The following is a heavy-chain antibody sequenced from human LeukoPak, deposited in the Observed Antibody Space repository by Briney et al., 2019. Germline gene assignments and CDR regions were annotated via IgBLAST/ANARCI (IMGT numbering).Heavy chain of an antibody. J-gene: IGHJ4*02. Sequence: SETLSLTCSVSGGSINSGGYYWSWIRQHPGKGLEWIGYIYYSGITYYNPSLKSRVSISVDTSKTQFSLKLNSVTAADTAVYYCARERQFHYFDSWGQGTLVTVSS. CDR2: IYYSGIT. CDR1: GGSINSGGYY. V-gene: IGHV4-31*03. D-gene: IGHD6-19*01. CDR3: ARERQFHYFDS.